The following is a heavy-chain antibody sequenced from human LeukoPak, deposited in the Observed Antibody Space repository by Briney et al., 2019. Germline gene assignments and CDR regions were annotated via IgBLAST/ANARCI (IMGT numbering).Heavy chain of an antibody. V-gene: IGHV5-51*01. CDR3: ARAGYSNRWDGVDY. CDR1: GYTFTNYW. D-gene: IGHD2/OR15-2a*01. CDR2: IYPGYSDT. Sequence: GESLKISCKGPGYTFTNYWIGWVRQMPGKGLEFMGIIYPGYSDTRYSPSFQGQVTISVDKSINTAYLQWSSLKASDSAMYYCARAGYSNRWDGVDYWGQGTLVTVSS. J-gene: IGHJ4*02.